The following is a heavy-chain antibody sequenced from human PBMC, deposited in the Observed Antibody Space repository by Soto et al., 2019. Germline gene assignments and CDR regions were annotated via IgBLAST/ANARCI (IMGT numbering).Heavy chain of an antibody. J-gene: IGHJ6*02. CDR2: LSNSGGTT. Sequence: VQLLESGGGLVQPGGSLGLSCAGSGFTFGNYAMSWVRQAPGKGLEWVSVLSNSGGTTYYADSVKGRFTISRDNFKNTLYLQLDSLRAEDTAIYYCARFEGGASGTYGLDVWDQGTTVTVSS. V-gene: IGHV3-23*01. D-gene: IGHD3-10*01. CDR1: GFTFGNYA. CDR3: ARFEGGASGTYGLDV.